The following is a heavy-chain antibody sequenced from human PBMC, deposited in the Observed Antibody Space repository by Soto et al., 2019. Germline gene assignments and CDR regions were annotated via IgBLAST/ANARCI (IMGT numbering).Heavy chain of an antibody. V-gene: IGHV1-69*13. CDR1: GGALESCS. J-gene: IGHJ4*02. CDR3: ANTYYYDSSGSNVFDY. CDR2: IIPIFGTA. Sequence: GASAEPCWEECGGALESCSRRSVRQAPGKGLEWMGGIIPIFGTANYAQKFQGRVTITADESTSTAYMELSSLRSEDTAVYYCANTYYYDSSGSNVFDYWGQGTLVTVSS. D-gene: IGHD3-22*01.